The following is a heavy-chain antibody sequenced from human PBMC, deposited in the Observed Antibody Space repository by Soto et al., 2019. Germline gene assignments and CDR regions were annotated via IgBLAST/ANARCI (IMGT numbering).Heavy chain of an antibody. CDR3: ARGMTTVTTIDY. V-gene: IGHV4-59*12. CDR2: IYHSGSS. J-gene: IGHJ4*02. CDR1: GGSISSYY. D-gene: IGHD4-4*01. Sequence: SETLSLTCTVSGGSISSYYWSWIRQPPGKGLEWIGYIYHSGSSNYNPSLKSRVTILLDTSKNQFSLKLSSVTAADTAVYYCARGMTTVTTIDYWGQGTLVTSPQ.